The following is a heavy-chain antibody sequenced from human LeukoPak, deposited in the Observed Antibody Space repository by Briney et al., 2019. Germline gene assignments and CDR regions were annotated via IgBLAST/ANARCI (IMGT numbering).Heavy chain of an antibody. J-gene: IGHJ4*02. D-gene: IGHD4-17*01. Sequence: GRSLRLSCAASGFTFSSYGMHWVRQAPGKGLEWVAVISYDGSNKYYADSVKGRFTISRDNSKNTLYLQMNSLRAKDTAVYYCAKSDYGDYAPSGYWGQETLVTVSS. CDR3: AKSDYGDYAPSGY. CDR1: GFTFSSYG. CDR2: ISYDGSNK. V-gene: IGHV3-30*18.